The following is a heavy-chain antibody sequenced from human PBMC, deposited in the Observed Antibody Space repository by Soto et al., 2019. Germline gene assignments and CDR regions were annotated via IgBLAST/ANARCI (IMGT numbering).Heavy chain of an antibody. D-gene: IGHD2-8*01. CDR2: IKSIADGGTT. Sequence: GGSLRLSCATSGFTFRNAWMAWVRQAPGKGLEWVGRIKSIADGGTTNYAAPVKGRFSISRHDSENTLYLQMNSLRVEDTGIYYCHTPHGRNAFDIWGPGTVVTVSS. CDR3: HTPHGRNAFDI. CDR1: GFTFRNAW. V-gene: IGHV3-15*01. J-gene: IGHJ3*02.